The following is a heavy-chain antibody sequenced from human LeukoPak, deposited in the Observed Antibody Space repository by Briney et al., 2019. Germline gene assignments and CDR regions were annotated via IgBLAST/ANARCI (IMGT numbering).Heavy chain of an antibody. CDR1: GFTFSSYE. Sequence: GGSLRLSCAASGFTFSSYEMNWVRQAPGKGLEWASYISSSGSTIYYADSVKGRFTISRDNAKNSLYLQMNSLRAEDTAVYYCARRHIVVVTAEHGMDVWGQGTTVTVSS. CDR3: ARRHIVVVTAEHGMDV. CDR2: ISSSGSTI. J-gene: IGHJ6*02. V-gene: IGHV3-48*03. D-gene: IGHD2-21*02.